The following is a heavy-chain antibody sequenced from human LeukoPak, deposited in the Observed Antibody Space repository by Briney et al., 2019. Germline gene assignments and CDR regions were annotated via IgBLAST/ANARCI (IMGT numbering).Heavy chain of an antibody. CDR3: AREPRGGQQLADYYYYYMDV. Sequence: SETLSLTCTVSGGSISSYYWSWIRQPPGKGLEWIGYIYYSGSTNYNPSLKSRVTISVDTSKNQFSLKLSSVTAADTAVYYCAREPRGGQQLADYYYYYMDVWGKGTTVTVSS. J-gene: IGHJ6*03. CDR2: IYYSGST. CDR1: GGSISSYY. V-gene: IGHV4-59*12. D-gene: IGHD6-13*01.